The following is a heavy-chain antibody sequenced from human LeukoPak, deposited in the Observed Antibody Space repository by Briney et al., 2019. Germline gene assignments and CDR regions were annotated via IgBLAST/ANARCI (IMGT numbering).Heavy chain of an antibody. J-gene: IGHJ3*02. CDR2: IYYSGST. V-gene: IGHV4-59*01. Sequence: SETLSLTCTVSGGSISRYYWAWIRQPPGKGLEWLRYIYYSGSTNYNPSLKSRVTISVDTSKNQFSLKLSSVTAADTAVYYCARDGIVGAQGAFDIWGQGTMVTVSS. D-gene: IGHD1-26*01. CDR3: ARDGIVGAQGAFDI. CDR1: GGSISRYY.